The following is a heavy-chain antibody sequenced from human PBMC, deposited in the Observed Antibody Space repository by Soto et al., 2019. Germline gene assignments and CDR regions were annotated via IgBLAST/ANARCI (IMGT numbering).Heavy chain of an antibody. CDR1: GYSFTSYW. J-gene: IGHJ6*02. CDR3: ARHVEYCSGGSCYRLYYYYGMDV. V-gene: IGHV5-51*01. CDR2: IYPGDSDT. D-gene: IGHD2-15*01. Sequence: PXESLKISCKGSGYSFTSYWIGWVRQMPGKGLEWMGIIYPGDSDTRYSPSFQGQVTISADKSISTAYLQWSSLKASDTAMYYCARHVEYCSGGSCYRLYYYYGMDVWGQGTTVTVSS.